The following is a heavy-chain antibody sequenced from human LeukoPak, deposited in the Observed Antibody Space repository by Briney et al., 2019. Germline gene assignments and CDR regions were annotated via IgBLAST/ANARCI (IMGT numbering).Heavy chain of an antibody. Sequence: GGSLRLSCAASGFTFSNAWMNWVRQAPGKGLEWVSSIKNSGDTTYYADSVKGRFTISRDISKNTLYLQMNSLRAEDTAIYYCAKVLGNSFDYWGQGTLVTVSS. CDR1: GFTFSNAW. D-gene: IGHD2-15*01. V-gene: IGHV3-23*01. J-gene: IGHJ4*02. CDR3: AKVLGNSFDY. CDR2: IKNSGDTT.